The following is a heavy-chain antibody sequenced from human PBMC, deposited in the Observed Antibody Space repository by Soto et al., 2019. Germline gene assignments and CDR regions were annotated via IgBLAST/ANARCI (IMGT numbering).Heavy chain of an antibody. CDR2: ISGSGGST. D-gene: IGHD3-10*02. Sequence: EVQLLESGGGLVQPGGSLRLSCAASGFTFSSYVMSWVRHAPGKGLEWVSGISGSGGSTYYADSVKGRFTISRDNSKNTLYLQMNSLRAEDTAVYYCAKEHTSAFAVHYMDVWGKGTTVTVSS. J-gene: IGHJ6*03. CDR1: GFTFSSYV. CDR3: AKEHTSAFAVHYMDV. V-gene: IGHV3-23*01.